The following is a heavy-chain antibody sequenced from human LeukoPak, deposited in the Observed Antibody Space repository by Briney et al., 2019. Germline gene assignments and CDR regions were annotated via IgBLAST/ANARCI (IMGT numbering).Heavy chain of an antibody. D-gene: IGHD2-21*02. CDR2: IYHSGST. J-gene: IGHJ4*02. CDR3: ARGLTAIRSVFDY. Sequence: PSETLSLTCAVSGGSISSSNWWSWVRQPPGKGLEWIGEIYHSGSTNYNPSLKSRVTISVDKSKNQFSLELSSVTAADTAVYYCARGLTAIRSVFDYWGQGTLVTVSS. CDR1: GGSISSSNW. V-gene: IGHV4-4*02.